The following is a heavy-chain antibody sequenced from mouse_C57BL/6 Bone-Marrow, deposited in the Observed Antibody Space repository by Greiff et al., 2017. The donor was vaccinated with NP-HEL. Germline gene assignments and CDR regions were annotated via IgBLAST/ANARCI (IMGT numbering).Heavy chain of an antibody. V-gene: IGHV1-19*01. CDR2: INPYNGGT. J-gene: IGHJ4*01. CDR1: GYTFTDYY. CDR3: ARFYYYGEDY. Sequence: EVQLQESGPVLVKPGASVKMSCKASGYTFTDYYMNWVKQSHGKSLEWIGVINPYNGGTSYNQKFKGKATLTVDKSSSTAYMELNSLTSEDSAVYYCARFYYYGEDYWGQGTSVTVSS. D-gene: IGHD1-1*01.